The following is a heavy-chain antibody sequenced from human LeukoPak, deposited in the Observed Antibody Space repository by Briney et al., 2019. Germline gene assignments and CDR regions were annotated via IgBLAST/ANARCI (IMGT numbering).Heavy chain of an antibody. CDR2: ISVSGTTT. CDR3: AKGSKAVLFTRDHYMDV. V-gene: IGHV3-48*01. D-gene: IGHD6-19*01. CDR1: GFTFGNYK. J-gene: IGHJ6*03. Sequence: PGGSLRLSCAASGFTFGNYKMNWVRQAPGKGLEWISYISVSGTTTYYADSVRGRFTISRDNSKNTLYLQMNSLRAEDTAVYFCAKGSKAVLFTRDHYMDVWGKGTTVTISS.